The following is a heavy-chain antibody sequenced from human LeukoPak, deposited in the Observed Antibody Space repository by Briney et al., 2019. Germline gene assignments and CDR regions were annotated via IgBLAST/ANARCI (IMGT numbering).Heavy chain of an antibody. D-gene: IGHD4-17*01. CDR1: GFTFDDYA. J-gene: IGHJ4*02. CDR2: ISWNSGSI. CDR3: AKAGAYGDYLTALLDY. V-gene: IGHV3-9*01. Sequence: PGGSLRLSCAASGFTFDDYAMHWVRQAPGKGLEWVSGISWNSGSIGYADSVKGRFTISRDNAKNSLYLQMSSLRAEDTALYYCAKAGAYGDYLTALLDYWGQGTLVTVSS.